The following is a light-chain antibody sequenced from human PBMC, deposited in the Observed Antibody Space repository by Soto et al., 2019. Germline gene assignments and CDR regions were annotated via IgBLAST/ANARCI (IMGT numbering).Light chain of an antibody. CDR2: SAP. V-gene: IGKV3-20*01. J-gene: IGKJ5*01. CDR3: QQNGSLPIT. CDR1: QSLSGGY. Sequence: EIVLTQSPGTLSLSPGETATFSSRASQSLSGGYLAWFQQKPGQTPSHLTYSAPNRATGIPDRFSGSGSGTDFTLTISRLEPEDFVVYYCQQNGSLPITFGQGTRLEIK.